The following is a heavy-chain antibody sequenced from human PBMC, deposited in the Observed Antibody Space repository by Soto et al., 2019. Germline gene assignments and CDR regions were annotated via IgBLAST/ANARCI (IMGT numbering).Heavy chain of an antibody. CDR2: NIPIFGKA. Sequence: QVQLVQSGAEVKKPGSSVKVSCKASGGTFSSYAISWVRQAPGQGLEWMGGNIPIFGKANYARKFQGRVTITDDEYTSTAYMELARLTYDDTAVYYCAFGSGWSYCYYGMDVWGQGTTVNVSS. CDR3: AFGSGWSYCYYGMDV. D-gene: IGHD6-19*01. V-gene: IGHV1-69*01. CDR1: GGTFSSYA. J-gene: IGHJ6*02.